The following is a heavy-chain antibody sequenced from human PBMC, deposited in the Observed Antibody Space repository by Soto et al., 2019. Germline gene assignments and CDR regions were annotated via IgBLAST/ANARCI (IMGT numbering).Heavy chain of an antibody. J-gene: IGHJ4*02. V-gene: IGHV4-30-4*01. CDR2: IYYSGST. CDR1: GGSISSGDYY. Sequence: SETLSLTCTVSGGSISSGDYYWSWIRQPPGKGLEWIGYIYYSGSTYYNPSLKSRVTISVDTSKNQFSLKLSSVTAADTAVYSCARGLHDGWSGSYQKWCCSRGQET. CDR3: ARGLHDGWSGSYQKWCCS. D-gene: IGHD3-3*01.